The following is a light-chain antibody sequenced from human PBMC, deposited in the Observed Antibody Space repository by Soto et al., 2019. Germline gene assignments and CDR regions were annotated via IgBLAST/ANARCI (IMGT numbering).Light chain of an antibody. CDR1: SGHSSYA. Sequence: QPVLTQSPSASASLGASVKLTCTLSSGHSSYAIAWHQQQPEKGPRYLMNVNSDGSHSKGDGIPDRFSGSSSGAERYITISSLQSEDEADYYCQTWGTGIVVFGGGTKLTVL. J-gene: IGLJ2*01. CDR2: VNSDGSH. V-gene: IGLV4-69*01. CDR3: QTWGTGIVV.